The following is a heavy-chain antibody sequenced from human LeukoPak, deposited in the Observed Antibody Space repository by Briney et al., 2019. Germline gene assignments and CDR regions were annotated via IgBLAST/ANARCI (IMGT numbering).Heavy chain of an antibody. Sequence: GESLKISCKGSGYSFTTYWIGWVRQMPGKGLEWMRIIYPGDSDTRYSPSFQGQVTISADKSISTAYLQWSSLKASDTAMYFCARTLWFGELLAYPFDFWGQGTLVTVSS. V-gene: IGHV5-51*01. CDR1: GYSFTTYW. J-gene: IGHJ4*02. D-gene: IGHD3-10*01. CDR3: ARTLWFGELLAYPFDF. CDR2: IYPGDSDT.